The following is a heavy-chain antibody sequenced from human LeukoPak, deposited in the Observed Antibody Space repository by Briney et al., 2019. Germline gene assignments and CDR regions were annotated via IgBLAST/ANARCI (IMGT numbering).Heavy chain of an antibody. CDR1: GFSFSSYA. CDR2: VSSSRSTM. Sequence: GGSLRLSCAASGFSFSSYAMSWVRQAPGKGLEWVSKVSSSRSTMYYADSVKGRFTISSDNAKNSFFLQMNSLRAEDTAIYYCARRFDLWGQGTLVTVSS. J-gene: IGHJ5*02. V-gene: IGHV3-48*04. CDR3: ARRFDL.